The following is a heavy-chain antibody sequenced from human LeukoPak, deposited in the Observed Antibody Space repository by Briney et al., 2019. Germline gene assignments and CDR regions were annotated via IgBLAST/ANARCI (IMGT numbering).Heavy chain of an antibody. CDR3: ARQDCSGGSCYLYYYYYYYMDV. CDR1: GGSISSSSYY. Sequence: SETLSLTCTVSGGSISSSSYYWGWIRQPPGKGLEWIGSIYYSGSTYYNPSLKSRVTISVDTSKNQFSLKLSSVTAADTAVYYCARQDCSGGSCYLYYYYYYYMDVWGKGTTVTVSS. D-gene: IGHD2-15*01. J-gene: IGHJ6*03. CDR2: IYYSGST. V-gene: IGHV4-39*01.